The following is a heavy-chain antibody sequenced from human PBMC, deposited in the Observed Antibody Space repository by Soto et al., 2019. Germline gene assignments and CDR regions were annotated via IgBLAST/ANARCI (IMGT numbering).Heavy chain of an antibody. CDR2: IYWDDDK. CDR3: AHSLSYYYDSSAYFAS. CDR1: GFSLSSSEVG. J-gene: IGHJ5*02. Sequence: QITLKESGPTLVKPTQTLTLTCTFSGFSLSSSEVGVAWIRQPPGKALEWLALIYWDDDKRYSPSLKSRLTITKDTSRNQVALTMTDMDPVDTATYFCAHSLSYYYDSSAYFASWGQGTLVTVSS. V-gene: IGHV2-5*02. D-gene: IGHD3-22*01.